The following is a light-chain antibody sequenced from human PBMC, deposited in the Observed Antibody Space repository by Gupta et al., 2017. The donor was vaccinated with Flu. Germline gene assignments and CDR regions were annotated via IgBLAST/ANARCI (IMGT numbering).Light chain of an antibody. CDR2: KAS. CDR3: QQYSSSLYT. V-gene: IGKV1-5*03. Sequence: QLTQSPSTLSASVGDRVTITCRASQSISSWLAWYQQKPGKAPKLLIYKASSLESGVPSRFSGSGSGTEFTLTISRLQPDDFATYYCQQYSSSLYTFGQGTKLEIK. CDR1: QSISSW. J-gene: IGKJ2*01.